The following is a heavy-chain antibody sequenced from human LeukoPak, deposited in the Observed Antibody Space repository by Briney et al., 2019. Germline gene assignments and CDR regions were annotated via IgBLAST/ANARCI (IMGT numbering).Heavy chain of an antibody. J-gene: IGHJ3*02. CDR2: IWDDGSNK. CDR3: ARHANFGYDAFDI. V-gene: IGHV3-33*01. D-gene: IGHD3-10*01. Sequence: GGSLRLSCAASGFTFSSYGMHWVRQAPGKGLEWVAVIWDDGSNKYYADSVRGRFTISRDNSKNTLYLQVNSLRVEDTAIYYCARHANFGYDAFDIWGQGTMVIVSS. CDR1: GFTFSSYG.